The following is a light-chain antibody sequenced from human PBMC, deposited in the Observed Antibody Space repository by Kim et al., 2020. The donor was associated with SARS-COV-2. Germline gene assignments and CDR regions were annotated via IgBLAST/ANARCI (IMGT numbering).Light chain of an antibody. CDR1: QGIRND. Sequence: SASVGDRVTITCRASQGIRNDLGWYQQKPGEAPELLIYAASSLQSGVPSRFSGSGSGTDFTLTISSLQPEDFATYYCLQDYSYPLTFGGGTKVDIK. J-gene: IGKJ4*01. CDR3: LQDYSYPLT. V-gene: IGKV1-6*01. CDR2: AAS.